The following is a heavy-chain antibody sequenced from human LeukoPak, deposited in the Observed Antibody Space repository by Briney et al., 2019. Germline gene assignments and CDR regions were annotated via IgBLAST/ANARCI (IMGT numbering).Heavy chain of an antibody. Sequence: PGGSLRLSCAASGFTFSSYWMSWVRRAPGKGLEWVANIKQDGSEKYYVDSVKGRFTISRDNAKNSLYLQMNSLRAEDTAVYYCARGTAGLRLGELSPWGQGTLVTVSS. J-gene: IGHJ5*02. CDR3: ARGTAGLRLGELSP. CDR1: GFTFSSYW. D-gene: IGHD3-16*02. V-gene: IGHV3-7*01. CDR2: IKQDGSEK.